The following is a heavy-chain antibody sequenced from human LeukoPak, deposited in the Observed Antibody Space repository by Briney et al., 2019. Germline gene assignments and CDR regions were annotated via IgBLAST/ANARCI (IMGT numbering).Heavy chain of an antibody. CDR2: IYHSGST. CDR1: GYSISSGYY. V-gene: IGHV4-38-2*02. CDR3: ARGEVGYSSSPFDY. Sequence: PSETLSLTCTVSGYSISSGYYWGWIRQPPGKGLEWIGSIYHSGSTYYNPSLKSRVTISVDTSKNQFSLKLSSVTAADTAVYYCARGEVGYSSSPFDYWGQGTLVTVSS. D-gene: IGHD5-18*01. J-gene: IGHJ4*02.